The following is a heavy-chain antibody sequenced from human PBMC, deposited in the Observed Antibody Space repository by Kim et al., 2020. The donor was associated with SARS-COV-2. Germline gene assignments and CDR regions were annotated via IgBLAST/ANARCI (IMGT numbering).Heavy chain of an antibody. CDR1: GFTFSSYA. D-gene: IGHD3-9*01. J-gene: IGHJ2*01. CDR2: ISGSGGST. CDR3: AKVRDYYDILTGYYNVWYFDL. Sequence: GGSLRPSCAASGFTFSSYAMSWVRQAPGKGLEWVSAISGSGGSTYYADSVKGRFTISRDNSKNTLYLQMNSLRAEDTAVYYCAKVRDYYDILTGYYNVWYFDLWGRGTLVTVSS. V-gene: IGHV3-23*01.